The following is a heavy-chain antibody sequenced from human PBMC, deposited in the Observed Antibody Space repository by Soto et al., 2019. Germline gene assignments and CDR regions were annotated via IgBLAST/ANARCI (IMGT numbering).Heavy chain of an antibody. D-gene: IGHD3-9*01. CDR2: INHSGST. V-gene: IGHV4-34*01. CDR3: ARRWYILTGYSLDY. J-gene: IGHJ4*02. Sequence: QVQLQQWGAGLLKPSETLSLTCAVYGGSFSGYYWSWIRQPPGKGLEWIGEINHSGSTNYNPSLKSRVTISVDTSKNQFSLKLSSVTAADTAVYYCARRWYILTGYSLDYWGQGTLVTVSS. CDR1: GGSFSGYY.